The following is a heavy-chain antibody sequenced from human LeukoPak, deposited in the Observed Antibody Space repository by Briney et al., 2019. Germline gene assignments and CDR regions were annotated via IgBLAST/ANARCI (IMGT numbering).Heavy chain of an antibody. J-gene: IGHJ4*02. D-gene: IGHD3-9*01. CDR1: GGTFSSYA. V-gene: IGHV1-69*04. CDR3: ARDSDSPIRYFDWLFDY. Sequence: GASVKVSCKASGGTFSSYAISWVRQAPGQGLEWMGRIIPILGIANYAQKFQGRVTITADKSTSTAYMELSSLRSEDTAVYYCARDSDSPIRYFDWLFDYWGQGTLVTVSS. CDR2: IIPILGIA.